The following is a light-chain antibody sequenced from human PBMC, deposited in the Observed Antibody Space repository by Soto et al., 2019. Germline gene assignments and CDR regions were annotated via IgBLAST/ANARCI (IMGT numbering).Light chain of an antibody. CDR3: ETWDSNTSV. CDR1: SGHSSYI. Sequence: QAVVTQSSPASASLGSSVKLTCTLSSGHSSYIIAWHQQQPGKAPRYLMKLEGSGSYNKGSGVPDRFSGSSSGADRYLTISNLQSEDEADYYCETWDSNTSVFGGGTKLTVL. CDR2: LEGSGSY. V-gene: IGLV4-60*03. J-gene: IGLJ2*01.